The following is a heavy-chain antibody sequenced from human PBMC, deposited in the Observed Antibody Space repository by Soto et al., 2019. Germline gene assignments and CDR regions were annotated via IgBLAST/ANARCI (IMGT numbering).Heavy chain of an antibody. V-gene: IGHV5-51*01. Sequence: GPAEKISEEGSGEKFTSSWIGPVRQMPGKGLEWMGIIYPGDSDTRYSPSFQGQVTISADKSISTAYLQWSSLKASDTAMYYCARNWHSSGYNPWGQGTMVTVSS. CDR2: IYPGDSDT. D-gene: IGHD3-22*01. CDR1: GEKFTSSW. CDR3: ARNWHSSGYNP. J-gene: IGHJ3*01.